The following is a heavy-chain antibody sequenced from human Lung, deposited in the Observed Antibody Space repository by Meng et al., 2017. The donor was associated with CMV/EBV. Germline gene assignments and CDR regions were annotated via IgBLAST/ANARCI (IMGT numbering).Heavy chain of an antibody. D-gene: IGHD2-2*01. Sequence: FTIFCISSVLQAPGQGLELMVWISAYNGNTNYAQKLQGRVTMTTDTSTSTAYMELRSLRSDDTAVYYCARVGHCSSTSCYRANWFDPWGQGTLVTVSS. J-gene: IGHJ5*02. CDR2: ISAYNGNT. CDR3: ARVGHCSSTSCYRANWFDP. CDR1: FTIFC. V-gene: IGHV1-18*01.